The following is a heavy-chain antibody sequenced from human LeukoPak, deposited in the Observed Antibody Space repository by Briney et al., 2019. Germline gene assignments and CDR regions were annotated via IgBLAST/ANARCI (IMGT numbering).Heavy chain of an antibody. CDR2: ISYDGSNK. V-gene: IGHV3-30*03. CDR3: ARDIRGYSETGWFDP. D-gene: IGHD5-12*01. CDR1: GFTFSSYG. Sequence: GGSLRLSCAASGFTFSSYGMHWVRQAPGKGLEWVAVISYDGSNKYYADSVKGRLTISRDNSKNTLYLQMNSLRAEDTAVYYCARDIRGYSETGWFDPWGQGTLVTVSS. J-gene: IGHJ5*02.